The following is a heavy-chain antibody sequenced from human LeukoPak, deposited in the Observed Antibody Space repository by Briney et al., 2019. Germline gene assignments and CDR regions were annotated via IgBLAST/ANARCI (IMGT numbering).Heavy chain of an antibody. CDR1: GYTFTSYG. V-gene: IGHV1-18*01. CDR2: ISAYNGNT. CDR3: ARVGLRFLEWLSNFDY. Sequence: ASVKVSCKASGYTFTSYGISWVRQAPGQGLEWMGWISAYNGNTNYAQKLQGRVTMTTDTSTSTAYMELRSLRSDDTAVYYCARVGLRFLEWLSNFDYWGQGTLVTVSS. D-gene: IGHD3-3*01. J-gene: IGHJ4*02.